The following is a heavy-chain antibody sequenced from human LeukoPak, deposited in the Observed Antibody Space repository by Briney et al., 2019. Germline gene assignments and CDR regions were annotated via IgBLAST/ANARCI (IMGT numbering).Heavy chain of an antibody. CDR3: ARRAMRTSDNWFDP. CDR2: INTNTGNP. D-gene: IGHD2-2*01. Sequence: ASVKVSCKASGYTFTSYAMNWVRQAPGQGLEWMGWINTNTGNPTYVQDFTGRFVFSLDTSVSTAYLQISSLKAEDTAVYYCARRAMRTSDNWFDPWGQGTLVTVSS. CDR1: GYTFTSYA. J-gene: IGHJ5*02. V-gene: IGHV7-4-1*02.